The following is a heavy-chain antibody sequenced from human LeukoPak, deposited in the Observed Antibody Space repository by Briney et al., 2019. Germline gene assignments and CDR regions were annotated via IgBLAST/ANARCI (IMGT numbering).Heavy chain of an antibody. CDR2: IYYSGST. D-gene: IGHD3-10*01. V-gene: IGHV4-61*05. CDR1: GGSISSSSYY. CDR3: ARERAVRGLFDY. Sequence: SETLSLTCTVSGGSISSSSYYWGWIRQPPGKGLEWIGYIYYSGSTNYNPSLKSRVTISVDTSKNQFSLKLSSVTAADTAVYYCARERAVRGLFDYWGQGTLVTVSS. J-gene: IGHJ4*02.